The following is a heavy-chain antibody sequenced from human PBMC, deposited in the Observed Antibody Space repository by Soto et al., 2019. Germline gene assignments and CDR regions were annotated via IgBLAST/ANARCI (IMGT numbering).Heavy chain of an antibody. Sequence: DVHLVHSGGGFVMPGGSLRLSFGASGFKFTSYGMNWVRQSPGKGFEWLAYISGFSATIKYADSVRGRFIVSRDNDMNSLFLQLTDLTDDDTAVYYCARGGAARPDFWGQGSLVVVSS. CDR1: GFKFTSYG. J-gene: IGHJ4*02. CDR2: ISGFSATI. V-gene: IGHV3-48*02. CDR3: ARGGAARPDF. D-gene: IGHD2-15*01.